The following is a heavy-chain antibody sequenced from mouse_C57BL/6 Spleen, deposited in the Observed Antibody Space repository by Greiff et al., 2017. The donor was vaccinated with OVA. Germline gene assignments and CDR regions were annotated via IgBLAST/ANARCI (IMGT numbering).Heavy chain of an antibody. Sequence: VVKPGASVKLSCKASGYTFTEYTIHWVKQRSGQGLEWIGWFYPGSGSIKYNEKFKDKATLTADKSSSTVDMELSRLTSEDSEVYVCARHEENDDAMDYWGQGTSVTVSS. D-gene: IGHD2-12*01. CDR1: GYTFTEYT. V-gene: IGHV1-62-2*01. CDR3: ARHEENDDAMDY. J-gene: IGHJ4*01. CDR2: FYPGSGSI.